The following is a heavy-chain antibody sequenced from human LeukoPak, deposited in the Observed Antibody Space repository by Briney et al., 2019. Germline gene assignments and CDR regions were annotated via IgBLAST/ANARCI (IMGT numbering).Heavy chain of an antibody. CDR2: MNPNSGNT. Sequence: HWASVKVSCKASGYTFTSYDINWVRQATGQGLEWMGWMNPNSGNTGYAQKFQGRVTMTRNTSISTAYMELSSLRSEDTAVYYCAKSGWYGGYWFDPWGQGTLVTVSS. CDR1: GYTFTSYD. CDR3: AKSGWYGGYWFDP. D-gene: IGHD6-19*01. J-gene: IGHJ5*02. V-gene: IGHV1-8*01.